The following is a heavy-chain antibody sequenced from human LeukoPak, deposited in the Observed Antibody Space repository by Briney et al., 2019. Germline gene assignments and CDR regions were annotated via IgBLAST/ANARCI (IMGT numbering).Heavy chain of an antibody. V-gene: IGHV1-69*13. Sequence: SVKVSCKASGGTFSSFAISWVRQAPGQGLEWMGGIIPIFGTANYAQKFQGRVTITADESTSTAYMELSSLRSEDTAVYYCARTYYYDSSRIDYWGQGTLVTVSS. CDR2: IIPIFGTA. D-gene: IGHD3-22*01. J-gene: IGHJ4*02. CDR3: ARTYYYDSSRIDY. CDR1: GGTFSSFA.